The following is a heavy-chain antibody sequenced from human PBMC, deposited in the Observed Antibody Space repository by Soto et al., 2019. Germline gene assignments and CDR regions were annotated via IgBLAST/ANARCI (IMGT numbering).Heavy chain of an antibody. D-gene: IGHD1-26*01. J-gene: IGHJ4*02. V-gene: IGHV4-61*01. CDR2: IYYSGST. CDR3: ARGAAVGANY. Sequence: SETLSLTCTVSGGSVSSGSYYWSWIRQPPGKGLEWIGYIYYSGSTNYNPSLKSRVTISVDTSKNQFSLKLSSVTAADTAVYYCARGAAVGANYWGQGTLVTVSS. CDR1: GGSVSSGSYY.